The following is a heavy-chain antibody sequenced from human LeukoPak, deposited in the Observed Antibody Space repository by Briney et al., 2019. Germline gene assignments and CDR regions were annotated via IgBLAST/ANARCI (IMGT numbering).Heavy chain of an antibody. D-gene: IGHD4-17*01. CDR1: GFTFDDYG. CDR3: ARVGYGDYFEHEYYFDY. J-gene: IGHJ4*02. Sequence: GGSLRLSCATSGFTFDDYGMSWVRQAPGKGLEWVSGINWNGGSTGYADSVKGRFTISRDNAKNSLYLQMNSLRAEGTALYYCARVGYGDYFEHEYYFDYWGQGTLVTVSS. CDR2: INWNGGST. V-gene: IGHV3-20*04.